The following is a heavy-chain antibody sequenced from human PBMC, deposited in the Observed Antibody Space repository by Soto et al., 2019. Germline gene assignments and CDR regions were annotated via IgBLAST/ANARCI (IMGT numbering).Heavy chain of an antibody. CDR2: ISYAGSSK. V-gene: IGHV3-30*18. J-gene: IGHJ6*04. Sequence: QVQLVESGGGVVQPGRSLRLSCAASGFPFSRFGMHWVRQAPGKGLEWVAVISYAGSSKHYADSVKGRFTTSRDNSKDTLYLQMNSRRPEDTAVYYCANAVVPAAMFGTQGNVYGMDLGGEGTTVTLSA. CDR3: ANAVVPAAMFGTQGNVYGMDL. CDR1: GFPFSRFG. D-gene: IGHD2-2*01.